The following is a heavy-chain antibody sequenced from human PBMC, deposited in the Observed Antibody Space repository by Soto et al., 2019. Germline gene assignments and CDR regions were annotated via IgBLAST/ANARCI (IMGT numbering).Heavy chain of an antibody. V-gene: IGHV3-30*03. CDR3: CVEQQLTEY. J-gene: IGHJ4*02. Sequence: PLRVSCTPSQFTFSSYGMHLVLQNPVKGLEWVAVISYDGSSKYYADSVKGRFTISRDNSKNTLYLQMNSLRAEDTAVYYCCVEQQLTEYWGQGTLVTVSS. D-gene: IGHD6-13*01. CDR2: ISYDGSSK. CDR1: QFTFSSYG.